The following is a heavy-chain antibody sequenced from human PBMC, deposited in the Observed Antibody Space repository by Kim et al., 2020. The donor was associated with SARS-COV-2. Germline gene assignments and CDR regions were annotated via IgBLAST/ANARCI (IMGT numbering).Heavy chain of an antibody. Sequence: YAQKFQGRVTMTTDTSTSTAYMELRSLRSDDTAVYYCARDGYSGYESDYWGQGTLVTVSS. V-gene: IGHV1-18*01. D-gene: IGHD5-12*01. J-gene: IGHJ4*02. CDR3: ARDGYSGYESDY.